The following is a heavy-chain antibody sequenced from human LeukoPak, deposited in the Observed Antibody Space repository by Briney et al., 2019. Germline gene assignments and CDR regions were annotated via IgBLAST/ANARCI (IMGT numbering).Heavy chain of an antibody. Sequence: ASVKVSCKASGYTFTSYDINWVRQATGQGLEWMGWMNPNSGNTGYAQKLQGRVTITRNASISTAHMELSSLRSDDTAVYYCARGREWLFPTYYYYMDVWGKGTTVTVSS. CDR2: MNPNSGNT. D-gene: IGHD3-3*01. CDR3: ARGREWLFPTYYYYMDV. V-gene: IGHV1-8*03. CDR1: GYTFTSYD. J-gene: IGHJ6*03.